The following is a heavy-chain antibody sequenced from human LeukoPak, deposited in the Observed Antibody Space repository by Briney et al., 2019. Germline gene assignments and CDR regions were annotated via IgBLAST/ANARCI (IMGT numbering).Heavy chain of an antibody. Sequence: GGSLRLSCSASGFISSTSAMNWVRQAPGKGLEWVSSISSSSSYIYYADSVKGRFTISRDNAKNSLYLQMNSLRAEDTAVYYCAGSFEYSSSPDAFDIWGQGTMVTVSS. CDR2: ISSSSSYI. CDR1: GFISSTSA. CDR3: AGSFEYSSSPDAFDI. V-gene: IGHV3-21*01. D-gene: IGHD6-6*01. J-gene: IGHJ3*02.